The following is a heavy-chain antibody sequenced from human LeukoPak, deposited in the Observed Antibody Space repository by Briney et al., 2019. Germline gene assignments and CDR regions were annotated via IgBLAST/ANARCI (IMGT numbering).Heavy chain of an antibody. Sequence: GGSLRLSCVAPGLTLSNYWMSWVRQAPGKGLEWVSTIGGRGGSTYYADSVKGRFTISRDNSKNTLYLQMNSLRAEDTAVYYCAKQGRDWLRDYYYYMDVWGKGTTVTISS. D-gene: IGHD3-9*01. CDR1: GLTLSNYW. J-gene: IGHJ6*03. CDR2: IGGRGGST. CDR3: AKQGRDWLRDYYYYMDV. V-gene: IGHV3-23*01.